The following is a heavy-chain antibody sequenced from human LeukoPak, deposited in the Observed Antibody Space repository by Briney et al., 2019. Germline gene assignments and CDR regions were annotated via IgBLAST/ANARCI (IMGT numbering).Heavy chain of an antibody. V-gene: IGHV3-53*01. CDR3: ARGVISGTIPYSDGMHV. CDR1: GFTFSSYD. Sequence: AGGSVRLSCSASGFTFSSYDMTGVRQAPGKGLEWVSVVYSGGSTYYADSVKGRFTISRDNSKNTVYLQMNSRRAEDTAVYYCARGVISGTIPYSDGMHVWGQ. CDR2: VYSGGST. D-gene: IGHD1-20*01. J-gene: IGHJ6*02.